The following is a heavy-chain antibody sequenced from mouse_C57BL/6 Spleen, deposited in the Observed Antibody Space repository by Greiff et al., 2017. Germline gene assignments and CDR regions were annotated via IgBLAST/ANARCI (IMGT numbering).Heavy chain of an antibody. CDR1: GYTFTSYG. V-gene: IGHV1-81*01. J-gene: IGHJ4*01. D-gene: IGHD2-3*01. CDR2: IYPRSGNT. Sequence: VQLQQSGAELARPGASVKLSCKASGYTFTSYGISWVKQRTGQGLEWIGEIYPRSGNTYYNEKFKGKATLTADKSSSTAYMELRSLTSEDSAVYFCARRDGYYLFPYAMDYWGQGTSVTVSS. CDR3: ARRDGYYLFPYAMDY.